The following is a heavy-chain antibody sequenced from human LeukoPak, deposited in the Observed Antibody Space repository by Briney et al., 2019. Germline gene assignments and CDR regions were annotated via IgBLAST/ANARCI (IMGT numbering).Heavy chain of an antibody. V-gene: IGHV4-34*01. CDR2: INHGGSA. J-gene: IGHJ4*02. CDR1: GGSFSGHY. Sequence: PSETLSLTCAVSGGSFSGHYWNWIRQPPGKGLEWIGEINHGGSANYNPSLKSRVTISVDTSQNQFSLRLSSVTAADTAVYYCARGRYVTTRGGAAAGFLDYWGQGTLVTVST. CDR3: ARGRYVTTRGGAAAGFLDY. D-gene: IGHD6-13*01.